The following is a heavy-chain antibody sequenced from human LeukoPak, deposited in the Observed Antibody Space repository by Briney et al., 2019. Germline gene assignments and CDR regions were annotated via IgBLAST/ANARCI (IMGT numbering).Heavy chain of an antibody. J-gene: IGHJ5*02. V-gene: IGHV4-34*01. CDR2: INHSGST. CDR3: ARLALGYCSSNSCYASLDWFDP. Sequence: GSLRLSCAASGFTFSSYVMSWVRQPPGKGLEWIGEINHSGSTNYNPSLKSRVTISVDTSKKQFSLKLSSVTAADTAVYYCARLALGYCSSNSCYASLDWFDPWGQGTLVTVSS. D-gene: IGHD2-2*01. CDR1: GFTFSSYV.